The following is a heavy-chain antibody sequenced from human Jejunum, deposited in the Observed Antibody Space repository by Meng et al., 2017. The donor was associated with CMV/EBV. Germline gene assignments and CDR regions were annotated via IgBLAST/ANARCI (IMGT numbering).Heavy chain of an antibody. V-gene: IGHV2-5*02. Sequence: QITLKESGPTLVKPTQTLTLTCTFSGFSLTTSEVGVGWVRQAPGKALEWLALIYGDDDKRYSPSLSSRVTITRDTSTSTAYLELSRLTSDDTAVYLCARYGDRIRLWGPSWGQGTLVTVSS. D-gene: IGHD7-27*01. J-gene: IGHJ5*02. CDR3: ARYGDRIRLWGPS. CDR2: IYGDDDK. CDR1: GFSLTTSEVG.